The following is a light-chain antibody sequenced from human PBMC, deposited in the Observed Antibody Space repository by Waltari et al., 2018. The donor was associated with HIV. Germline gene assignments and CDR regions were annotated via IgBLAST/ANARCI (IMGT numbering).Light chain of an antibody. V-gene: IGKV4-1*01. CDR3: HQYYRTPFT. Sequence: DIVMTQSPDSLAVSLGERATINCKSSPSVLFSSNNKNYLAWYQQKPGQPPKLLIYWASTRESGVPDRFSGSGSGTDFTLTISSLQAEDVAVYYCHQYYRTPFTFGPGTKVDIK. CDR1: PSVLFSSNNKNY. J-gene: IGKJ3*01. CDR2: WAS.